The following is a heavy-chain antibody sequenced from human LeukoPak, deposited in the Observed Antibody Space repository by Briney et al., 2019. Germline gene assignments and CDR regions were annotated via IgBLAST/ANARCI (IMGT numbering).Heavy chain of an antibody. CDR1: GYIFTTYY. V-gene: IGHV1-46*01. CDR3: ARVGVTAATADY. Sequence: ASVKVCCKASGYIFTTYYMHWMRQAPGQGPEWMGIINPRGGSTDYAQKFQDRVTMTSDTSTSTVYMELNSLRSEDTAVYFCARVGVTAATADYWGQGTLVTVSS. J-gene: IGHJ4*02. CDR2: INPRGGST. D-gene: IGHD6-25*01.